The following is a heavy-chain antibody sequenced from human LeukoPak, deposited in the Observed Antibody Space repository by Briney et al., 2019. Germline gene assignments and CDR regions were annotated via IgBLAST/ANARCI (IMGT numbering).Heavy chain of an antibody. CDR3: ARASSTPGSGYYPFDY. CDR1: GVSINNYY. J-gene: IGHJ4*02. D-gene: IGHD3-3*01. CDR2: IYYTGST. Sequence: SETLSLTCTVSGVSINNYYWSWIRQPPGKGLEWIGYIYYTGSTNYNPSLKSRLIISIDTSKNQFSLKLRSVTAADTAVYFCARASSTPGSGYYPFDYWGQGTLVTVAS. V-gene: IGHV4-59*01.